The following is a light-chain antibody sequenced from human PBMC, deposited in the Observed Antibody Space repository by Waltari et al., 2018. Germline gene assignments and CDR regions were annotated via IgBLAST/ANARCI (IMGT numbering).Light chain of an antibody. V-gene: IGKV3D-15*03. CDR1: QSISSN. CDR2: GAS. J-gene: IGKJ1*01. CDR3: QQYNNWPLL. Sequence: EIVMTQSPATLSVSPGERATLSCRASQSISSNLAWYQQKPGQAPRRLVYGASIRATGIPAMFSGSGSGTEFTLTINIMQSEDFAVYYCQQYNNWPLLFGQGTKVEIK.